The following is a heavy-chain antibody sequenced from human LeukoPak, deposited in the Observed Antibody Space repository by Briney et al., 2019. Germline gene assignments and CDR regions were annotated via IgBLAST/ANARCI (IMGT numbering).Heavy chain of an antibody. CDR1: GFTFSSEW. Sequence: GGSLRLSCVASGFTFSSEWMSWVRQAPGKGLEWVANIKQDGSDKYYVDSVKGRFTISRDNAKNSLYLQMNSLRAEDTAVYYCARGVDTAMAGFCYWGQGTLVTVSS. CDR2: IKQDGSDK. J-gene: IGHJ4*02. V-gene: IGHV3-7*01. CDR3: ARGVDTAMAGFCY. D-gene: IGHD5-18*01.